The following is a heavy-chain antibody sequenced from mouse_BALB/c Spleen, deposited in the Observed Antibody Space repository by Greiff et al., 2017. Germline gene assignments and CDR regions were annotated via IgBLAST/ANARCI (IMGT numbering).Heavy chain of an antibody. V-gene: IGHV1-77*01. CDR3: ARSNYGSSFSFAY. CDR2: IYPGSGST. Sequence: QVQLKQSGPELVKPGASVKMSCKASGYTFTDYVISWVKQRAGQGLEWIGEIYPGSGSTYYNEKFKGKATLTADKSSNTAYMQLSSLTSEDSAVYLCARSNYGSSFSFAYWGQGTLVTVSA. J-gene: IGHJ3*01. CDR1: GYTFTDYV. D-gene: IGHD1-1*01.